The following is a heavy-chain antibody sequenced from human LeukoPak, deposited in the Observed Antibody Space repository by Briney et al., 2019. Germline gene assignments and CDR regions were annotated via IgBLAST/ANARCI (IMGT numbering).Heavy chain of an antibody. CDR3: ARAEGGTIFGVVIS. V-gene: IGHV1-2*02. CDR2: INPNSGGT. D-gene: IGHD3-3*01. Sequence: ASVKVSCKASGYTFTGYYMHWVRQAPGQGLEWMGWINPNSGGTNYAQKFQGRVTMTRDTSISTAYMELSRLGSDDTAVYYCARAEGGTIFGVVISWGQGTLVTVSS. J-gene: IGHJ5*02. CDR1: GYTFTGYY.